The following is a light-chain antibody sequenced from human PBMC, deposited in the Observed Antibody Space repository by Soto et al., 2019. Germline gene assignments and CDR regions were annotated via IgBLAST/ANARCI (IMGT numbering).Light chain of an antibody. CDR2: DAS. CDR1: ESVSRS. V-gene: IGKV3-11*01. Sequence: EIVLTQSPASLSLSPGERATLSCRASESVSRSLAWYQQKPGQAPRLLIYDASNRATDIPARFSGSGSGTDFTLTISSLEPEDFAVYYCQQRSDWPGTFGQGTKVEI. J-gene: IGKJ1*01. CDR3: QQRSDWPGT.